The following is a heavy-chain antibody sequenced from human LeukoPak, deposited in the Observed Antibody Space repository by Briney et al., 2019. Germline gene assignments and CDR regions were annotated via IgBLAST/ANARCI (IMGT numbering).Heavy chain of an antibody. CDR3: ARLPYHQTHSGSYHDEFDY. Sequence: GASVKVSCKASGYSFVLYGISWVRQAPGQGLEWMGWISAYNGNTNYAQKLQGRVTMTTDTSTSTAYMELRSLRSDDTAVYYCARLPYHQTHSGSYHDEFDYWGQGTLVTVSS. V-gene: IGHV1-18*01. D-gene: IGHD1-26*01. J-gene: IGHJ4*02. CDR1: GYSFVLYG. CDR2: ISAYNGNT.